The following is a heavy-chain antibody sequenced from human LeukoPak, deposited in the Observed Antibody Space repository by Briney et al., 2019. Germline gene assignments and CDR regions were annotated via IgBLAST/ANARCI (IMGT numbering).Heavy chain of an antibody. J-gene: IGHJ4*02. D-gene: IGHD3-3*01. CDR1: GYSISSSYY. CDR3: ARGTDFWSGYYGYYFDY. CDR2: IYHSGST. V-gene: IGHV4-38-2*01. Sequence: SETLSLTCAVSGYSISSSYYWGWIRQPPGRGLEWIGTIYHSGSTHYNPSLKSRATLSVDTSKNQFSLKLSSVTAADTAVYYCARGTDFWSGYYGYYFDYWGQGTLVTVSS.